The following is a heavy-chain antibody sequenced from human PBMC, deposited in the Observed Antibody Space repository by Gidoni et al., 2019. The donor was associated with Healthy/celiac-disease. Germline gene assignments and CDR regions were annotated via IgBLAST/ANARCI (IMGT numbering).Heavy chain of an antibody. CDR1: GFTFSNAW. CDR3: TTEAEDSSGYYSSPFDY. V-gene: IGHV3-15*01. J-gene: IGHJ4*02. Sequence: EVQLVESGGGLVKPGGFLRLSCAASGFTFSNAWMSWVRQAPGKGLEGVGRIKSKTDGGTTDYAAPVKGRFTISRDDSKNTLYLQMNSLKTEDTAVYYCTTEAEDSSGYYSSPFDYWGQGTLVTVSS. D-gene: IGHD3-22*01. CDR2: IKSKTDGGTT.